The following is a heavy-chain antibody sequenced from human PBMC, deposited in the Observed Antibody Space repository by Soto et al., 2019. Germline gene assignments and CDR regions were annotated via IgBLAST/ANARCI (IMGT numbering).Heavy chain of an antibody. J-gene: IGHJ5*02. CDR3: ARFDYGDFRNWFDP. D-gene: IGHD4-17*01. CDR2: IYFTGTT. Sequence: SETLSLTCTVSGGSISSGGYSWSWIRQYPGKGLEWIGYIYFTGTTYYSPSLKSRVTISVDTSKNQFSLKLSSVAAADTAVYYCARFDYGDFRNWFDPWGQGTLVSVSS. V-gene: IGHV4-31*03. CDR1: GGSISSGGYS.